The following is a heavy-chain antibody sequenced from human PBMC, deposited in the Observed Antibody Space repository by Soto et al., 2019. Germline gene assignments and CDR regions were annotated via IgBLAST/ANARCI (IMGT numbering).Heavy chain of an antibody. CDR3: ARHREGSSSSSWFDP. CDR2: IYYSGSLYYSGTT. V-gene: IGHV4-39*01. Sequence: SETLSLTCTVSGGSISISSYYWGWIRQPPGKGLEWIGSIYYSGSLYYSGTTYYNPSLQSRVTISIDTSKNQFSLRLSSVTAADTAVYYCARHREGSSSSSWFDPWGQGTLVTVSS. J-gene: IGHJ5*02. CDR1: GGSISISSYY. D-gene: IGHD6-6*01.